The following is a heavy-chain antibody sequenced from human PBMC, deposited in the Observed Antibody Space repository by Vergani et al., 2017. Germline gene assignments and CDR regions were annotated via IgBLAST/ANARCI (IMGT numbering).Heavy chain of an antibody. V-gene: IGHV3-23*01. Sequence: EVQLLESGGGLVQPGGSLRLSCAASGFTFSSYAMSWVRQAPGKGLEWVSAISVSGGSTYYADSVKGRFTISRDNSKNTLYLQMNSLRAEDTAVYYCSKARDPKCKGGNCYSYYYGLDLWGQGTTVTVSS. CDR2: ISVSGGST. CDR3: SKARDPKCKGGNCYSYYYGLDL. J-gene: IGHJ6*02. D-gene: IGHD2-21*01. CDR1: GFTFSSYA.